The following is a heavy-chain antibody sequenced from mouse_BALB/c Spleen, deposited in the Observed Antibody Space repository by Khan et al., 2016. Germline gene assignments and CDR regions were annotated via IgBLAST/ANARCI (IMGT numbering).Heavy chain of an antibody. CDR2: IDPYNGGA. CDR3: ARSGYPY. J-gene: IGHJ3*01. V-gene: IGHV1S135*01. Sequence: VQLQQSGPELVKPGASVKVSCKASGYAFTNYNIYWVKQRHGKSLEWIGCIDPYNGGASYNQKFKGKATLTVDKSSSTAYMHLNSLTSEGSAVYYCARSGYPYWGQGTLVTVSA. CDR1: GYAFTNYN. D-gene: IGHD3-1*01.